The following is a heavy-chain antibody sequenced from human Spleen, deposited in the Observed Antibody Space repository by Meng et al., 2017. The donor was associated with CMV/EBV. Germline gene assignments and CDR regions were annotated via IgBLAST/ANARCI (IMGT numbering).Heavy chain of an antibody. CDR3: AKGYLRFLEWLPLDY. D-gene: IGHD3-3*01. J-gene: IGHJ4*02. CDR2: VSDDESNK. Sequence: GESLKISCAASGFTFSSYWMSWVRQAPGKGLEWVAVVSDDESNKYYAHSVKSRFTISRDNSKNTLYMQMNNLRTEDTAVYYCAKGYLRFLEWLPLDYWGQGTLVTVSS. V-gene: IGHV3-30*18. CDR1: GFTFSSYW.